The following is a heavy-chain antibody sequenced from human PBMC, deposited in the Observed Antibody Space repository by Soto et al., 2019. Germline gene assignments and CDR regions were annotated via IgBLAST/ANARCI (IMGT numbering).Heavy chain of an antibody. V-gene: IGHV3-23*01. Sequence: HPGGSLRLSCAASGFTFSSYSMSWVRQAPGKGLEWVAAICGGGSSTYYADSVKGRFTITRDNSKNTLYLQMNSLRAEDTAMYYCARAVSSGWNYYYGMDVWGQGTTVTVSS. CDR3: ARAVSSGWNYYYGMDV. J-gene: IGHJ6*02. CDR1: GFTFSSYS. CDR2: ICGGGSST. D-gene: IGHD6-19*01.